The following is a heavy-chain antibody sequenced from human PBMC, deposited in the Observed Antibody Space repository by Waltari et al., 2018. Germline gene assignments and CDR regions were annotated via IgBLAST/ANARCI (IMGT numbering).Heavy chain of an antibody. CDR1: GFTLSRNV. D-gene: IGHD2-8*01. CDR3: AREMALDSHAYDF. Sequence: QVQLVESGGGVVQPGRSLRLYCTASGFTLSRNVRYGVRQAPGEGLQCVAVISSDGSGKYYADSVKGRFTVSRDNSMNIVSLHIDSLRVDDTAVYYCAREMALDSHAYDFWGQGTLVTVSS. CDR2: ISSDGSGK. V-gene: IGHV3-30-3*01. J-gene: IGHJ4*02.